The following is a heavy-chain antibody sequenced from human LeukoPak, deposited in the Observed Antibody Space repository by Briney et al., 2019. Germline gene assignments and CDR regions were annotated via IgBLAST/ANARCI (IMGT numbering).Heavy chain of an antibody. CDR1: GFTFSSYA. Sequence: GGSLRLSCAASGFTFSSYAMSWVRQAPGKGLEWVSAISGSGGSTYYADSVKGRFTISRDNSKNTLYLQMNSLRAEDTAVYYCAKDRFPHSIKYYFDYWGQGTLVTVSS. CDR2: ISGSGGST. J-gene: IGHJ4*02. CDR3: AKDRFPHSIKYYFDY. D-gene: IGHD3-3*02. V-gene: IGHV3-23*01.